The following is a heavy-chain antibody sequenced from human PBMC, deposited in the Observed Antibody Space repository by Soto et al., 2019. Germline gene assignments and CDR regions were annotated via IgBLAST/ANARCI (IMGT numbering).Heavy chain of an antibody. Sequence: EVELLESGGGLVQPGGSLRLSCAAFGFTFSSYAMNWVRQAPGKGLEWVSGLSKSGESTYYADSVKGLFTISRDNSKDTLYLQMNSLRAEDTAVYYCAKATRLDYWGQGTLVTVSS. CDR3: AKATRLDY. CDR1: GFTFSSYA. V-gene: IGHV3-23*01. J-gene: IGHJ4*02. CDR2: LSKSGEST.